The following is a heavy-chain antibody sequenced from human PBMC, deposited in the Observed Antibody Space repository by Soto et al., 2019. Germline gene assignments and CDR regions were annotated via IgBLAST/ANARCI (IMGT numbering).Heavy chain of an antibody. CDR1: GFTFSSYA. J-gene: IGHJ4*02. CDR3: ARSHLYYDSSGYPDY. D-gene: IGHD3-22*01. CDR2: ISGSGGST. V-gene: IGHV3-23*01. Sequence: GGSLRLSCAASGFTFSSYAMTWVRQAPGKGLEWVSVISGSGGSTYFADSVKGRFTISRDNSKNTLYLQMNSLRAEDTAVYYCARSHLYYDSSGYPDYWGQGTLVTVSS.